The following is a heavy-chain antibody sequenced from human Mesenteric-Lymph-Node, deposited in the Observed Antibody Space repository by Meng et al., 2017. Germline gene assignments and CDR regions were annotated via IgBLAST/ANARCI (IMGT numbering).Heavy chain of an antibody. Sequence: ASVKVSCKTSGYTFTAYYLHWVRQAPGQGLEWMGWITAHNGNTNYAQKFEGRVTMTTDTSSSTAYMELRSLRSDGTAVYFCARLRGYFDSSGNPRGNWFDPWGQGTLVTVSS. D-gene: IGHD3-22*01. J-gene: IGHJ5*02. CDR3: ARLRGYFDSSGNPRGNWFDP. CDR1: GYTFTAYY. CDR2: ITAHNGNT. V-gene: IGHV1-18*04.